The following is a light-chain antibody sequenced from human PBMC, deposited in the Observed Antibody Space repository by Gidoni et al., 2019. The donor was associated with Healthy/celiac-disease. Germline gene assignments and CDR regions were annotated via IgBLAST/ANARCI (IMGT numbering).Light chain of an antibody. CDR2: AAS. Sequence: DIQLTQSPSFLSASVGDRVTITCRASQGISSYLAWYQQKPGKAPKLLIYAASTLQSGVPSRVSGSVSGTEFTRTISILQPEDFATYYYQQLNSYPLTFGGGTKVEIK. J-gene: IGKJ4*01. CDR1: QGISSY. CDR3: QQLNSYPLT. V-gene: IGKV1-9*01.